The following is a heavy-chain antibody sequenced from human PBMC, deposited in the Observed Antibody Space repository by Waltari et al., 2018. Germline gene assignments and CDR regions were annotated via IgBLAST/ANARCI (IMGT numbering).Heavy chain of an antibody. Sequence: QLQLQESGPGLVKPSETLSLTCTVSGGSLSSGNYQWGWIRQPPGKGLEWIGRIYYSGDTYHNPSLKSRVSISVDTSKNQFSLKLSSVTAADTAVYYCARRNPWGSGFGTGDAFDVWGQGTMVTVSS. CDR3: ARRNPWGSGFGTGDAFDV. CDR2: IYYSGDT. CDR1: GGSLSSGNYQ. J-gene: IGHJ3*01. V-gene: IGHV4-39*01. D-gene: IGHD3-10*01.